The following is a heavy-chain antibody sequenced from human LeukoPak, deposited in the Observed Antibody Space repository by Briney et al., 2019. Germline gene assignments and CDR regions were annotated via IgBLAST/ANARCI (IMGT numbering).Heavy chain of an antibody. D-gene: IGHD2-15*01. CDR1: GFTFSSYA. CDR3: AKGGTSLYYYYGMDV. Sequence: GGSLRLSCAASGFTFSSYAMSWVRQAPGKGLEWVSAISGSGGSTYYADSVKGRFTISGDNSKNTLYLQMNSLRAEDTAVYYCAKGGTSLYYYYGMDVWGQGTTVTVSS. CDR2: ISGSGGST. J-gene: IGHJ6*02. V-gene: IGHV3-23*01.